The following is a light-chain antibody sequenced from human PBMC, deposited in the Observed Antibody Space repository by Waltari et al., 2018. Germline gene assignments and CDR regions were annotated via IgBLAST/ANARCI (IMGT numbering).Light chain of an antibody. Sequence: SYVLTQPPSVSVAPGKAARITCEGNSIESRSVQGYQQKPGQAPVLVIYYDSDRPSGIPERISGSKSGNTATLTISRVEAGDEAAYYCQLWESGSDRVVFGGGTKLTVL. CDR2: YDS. V-gene: IGLV3-21*01. CDR3: QLWESGSDRVV. J-gene: IGLJ2*01. CDR1: SIESRS.